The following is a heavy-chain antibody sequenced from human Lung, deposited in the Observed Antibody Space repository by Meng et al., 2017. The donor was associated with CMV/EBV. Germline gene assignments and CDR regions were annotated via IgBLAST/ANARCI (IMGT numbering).Heavy chain of an antibody. CDR1: GYTFSDYG. D-gene: IGHD2-15*01. CDR3: ARVYCSGGSCYSPCDY. CDR2: INSYSGHT. Sequence: ASVXVSCKASGYTFSDYGIGWVRQAPGQGLEWMGWINSYSGHTNYAQKLQGRVTMTTDTSTSSAYMELRSLRSDDTAVYYCARVYCSGGSCYSPCDYWAQGTXVTVSS. V-gene: IGHV1-18*01. J-gene: IGHJ4*02.